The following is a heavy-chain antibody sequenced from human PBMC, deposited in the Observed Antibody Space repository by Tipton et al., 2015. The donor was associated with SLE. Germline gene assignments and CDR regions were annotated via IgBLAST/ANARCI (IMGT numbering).Heavy chain of an antibody. CDR1: GFTFSSYD. J-gene: IGHJ4*02. V-gene: IGHV3-13*01. D-gene: IGHD4-17*01. Sequence: SLRLSRAASGFTFSSYDMHWVRQATGKGLEWVSAIGTAGDTYYPGSVKGRFTISRENAKNSLYLQMNSLRAGDTAVYYCAASPGGVTTSPIDYWGQGILVTVSS. CDR2: IGTAGDT. CDR3: AASPGGVTTSPIDY.